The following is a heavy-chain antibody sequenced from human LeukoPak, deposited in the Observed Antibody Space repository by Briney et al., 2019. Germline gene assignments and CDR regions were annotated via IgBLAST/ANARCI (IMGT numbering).Heavy chain of an antibody. J-gene: IGHJ3*02. CDR1: GFTFSSYW. CDR3: APRQTTSGRYGNAFDI. Sequence: GGSLRLSCAASGFTFSSYWMSWVRQAPGKGLEWVANIKQDGSEKYYVDSVKGRFTISRANAKNSLYLQMNSLRAEDTDVYSCAPRQTTSGRYGNAFDIWGQGTVVTVST. CDR2: IKQDGSEK. V-gene: IGHV3-7*01. D-gene: IGHD6-19*01.